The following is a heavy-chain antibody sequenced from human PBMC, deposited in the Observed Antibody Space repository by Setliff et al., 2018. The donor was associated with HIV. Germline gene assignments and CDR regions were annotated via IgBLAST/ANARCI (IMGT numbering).Heavy chain of an antibody. V-gene: IGHV3-23*01. J-gene: IGHJ3*02. Sequence: GSLRLSCTASGFTFGDYAMSWVRQAPGKGLEWVSAISGSGIGSYYPDSVKGRFTISRDNSKNTLYLQMNSLRAEDTAAYFCAKDFGYSSGWYLVSGTFDIWGQGTKVTVSS. CDR1: GFTFGDYA. D-gene: IGHD6-19*01. CDR3: AKDFGYSSGWYLVSGTFDI. CDR2: ISGSGIGS.